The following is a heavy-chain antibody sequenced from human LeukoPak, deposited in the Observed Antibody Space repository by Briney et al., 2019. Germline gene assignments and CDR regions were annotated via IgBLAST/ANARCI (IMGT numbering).Heavy chain of an antibody. D-gene: IGHD3-22*01. CDR3: AKDRGTMIVVVINDY. CDR2: INPSGGST. V-gene: IGHV1-46*01. J-gene: IGHJ4*02. CDR1: GYTFTSYY. Sequence: ASVKVSCKASGYTFTSYYMHWVRQAPGQGLEWMGIINPSGGSTSYAQKFQGRVTMTRDMSTSTVYMELSSLRSEDTAVYYCAKDRGTMIVVVINDYWGQGTLVTVSS.